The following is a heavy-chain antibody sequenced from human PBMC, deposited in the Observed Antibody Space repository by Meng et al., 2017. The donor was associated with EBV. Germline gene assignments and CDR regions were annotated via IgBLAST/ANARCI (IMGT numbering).Heavy chain of an antibody. CDR2: IIPIFGTA. V-gene: IGHV1-69*01. CDR3: ARAPDNWNDGPYY. D-gene: IGHD1-20*01. CDR1: GGTFSSFA. J-gene: IGHJ4*02. Sequence: LCQFGDEVKEPGFSVKVCWQCYGGTFSSFAISRGRQAPGQGLEWMGGIIPIFGTANYAQKFQGRVTITADETTSTAYMELSSLRSEDTAVYYCARAPDNWNDGPYYWGQGTLVTVSS.